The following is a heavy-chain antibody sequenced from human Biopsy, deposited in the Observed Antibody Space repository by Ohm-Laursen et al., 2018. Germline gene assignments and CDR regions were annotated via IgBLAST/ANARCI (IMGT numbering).Heavy chain of an antibody. CDR3: ARDTRWSPYSMDV. Sequence: SLRLSCTASGFSFSDYHMRWIRQAPGRGLEWVSYISGGGTIYYGDSMKGRVTISRDNAKNSLYLQMHSPRAEDTAVYYCARDTRWSPYSMDVWGQGTTVTVSS. J-gene: IGHJ6*02. CDR2: ISGGGTI. CDR1: GFSFSDYH. D-gene: IGHD4-23*01. V-gene: IGHV3-11*01.